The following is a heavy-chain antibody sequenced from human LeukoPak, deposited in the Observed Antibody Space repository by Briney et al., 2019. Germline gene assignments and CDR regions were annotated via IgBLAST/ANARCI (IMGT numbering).Heavy chain of an antibody. Sequence: GGSLRLSCAASGFTFSSYWMSWVRQAPGKGLEWVANIKQDGSEKYYVDSVKGRFTISRDNAKNSLYLEMNSLRADDTALYYCAKGNWGNPFDIWGQGTMVTVSS. CDR2: IKQDGSEK. J-gene: IGHJ3*02. D-gene: IGHD7-27*01. V-gene: IGHV3-7*03. CDR1: GFTFSSYW. CDR3: AKGNWGNPFDI.